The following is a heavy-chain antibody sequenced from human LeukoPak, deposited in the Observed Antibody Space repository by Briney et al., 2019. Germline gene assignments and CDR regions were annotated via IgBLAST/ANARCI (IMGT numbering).Heavy chain of an antibody. CDR2: INSDGSST. Sequence: GGSLRLSCAASGFTFSSYWMHWVRQAPGKGLVWVSRINSDGSSTSYADSVKGRFTISRDNAKNTLYLQMNSLRAEDTAVYYCARDPVIVVATGYFDLWGRGTLVTVSS. CDR1: GFTFSSYW. D-gene: IGHD3-22*01. CDR3: ARDPVIVVATGYFDL. J-gene: IGHJ2*01. V-gene: IGHV3-74*01.